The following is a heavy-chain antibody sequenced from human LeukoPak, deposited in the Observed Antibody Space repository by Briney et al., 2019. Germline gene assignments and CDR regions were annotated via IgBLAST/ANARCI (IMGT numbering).Heavy chain of an antibody. CDR2: IKQDESEK. CDR3: ARDAVWGYYDSSGYYPLDY. CDR1: GFSVSRYW. D-gene: IGHD3-22*01. V-gene: IGHV3-7*01. Sequence: PGGSLRLSCAASGFSVSRYWMSWVRQAPGEGLEWVANIKQDESEKDYVDSVRGRFTISRDNAKNSLYLQMNSLRAEDTAVYYCARDAVWGYYDSSGYYPLDYWGQGTLVTVSS. J-gene: IGHJ4*02.